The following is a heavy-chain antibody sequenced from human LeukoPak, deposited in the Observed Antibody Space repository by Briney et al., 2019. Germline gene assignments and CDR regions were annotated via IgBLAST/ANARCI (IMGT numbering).Heavy chain of an antibody. CDR2: IKEDGSEK. CDR3: ARWAESNDY. V-gene: IGHV3-7*05. Sequence: GGSVRLSCAASGFSFSNFWMSWVRQAPGKGLEWVANIKEDGSEKYYVDSVKGRFTISRDNAKNSLYLQMNSLRAEDTAVYYCARWAESNDYWGQGTIVTVSS. J-gene: IGHJ4*02. CDR1: GFSFSNFW.